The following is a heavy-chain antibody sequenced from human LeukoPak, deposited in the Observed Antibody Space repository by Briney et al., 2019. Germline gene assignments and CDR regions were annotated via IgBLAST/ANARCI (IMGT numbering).Heavy chain of an antibody. D-gene: IGHD3/OR15-3a*01. CDR3: ARRGPKYYMDV. V-gene: IGHV3-48*03. Sequence: GGSLRLSCAASGFTFSSYDMNWVRQAPGKGLEWVSYISSGGGNIYYADSVKGRFTISRDNAKNSLYLQMNSLRAEDTAVYYCARRGPKYYMDVWGKGTTVTVSS. J-gene: IGHJ6*03. CDR2: ISSGGGNI. CDR1: GFTFSSYD.